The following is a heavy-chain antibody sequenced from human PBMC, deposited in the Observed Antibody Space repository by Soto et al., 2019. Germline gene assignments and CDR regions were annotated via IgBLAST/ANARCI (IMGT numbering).Heavy chain of an antibody. CDR2: ISDGGERT. D-gene: IGHD3-3*01. CDR3: AGDLSTDFCLDV. J-gene: IGHJ6*02. V-gene: IGHV3-23*01. Sequence: EVQLLESGGDLVQPGGSLRLSCVASGFTFSDYVMSWVRQVPGKGLEWVSSISDGGERTDYRDSVGGRFTISRDNARFARHLHMNSLSGVGTGIYVCAGDLSTDFCLDVWGQGTTVTVSS. CDR1: GFTFSDYV.